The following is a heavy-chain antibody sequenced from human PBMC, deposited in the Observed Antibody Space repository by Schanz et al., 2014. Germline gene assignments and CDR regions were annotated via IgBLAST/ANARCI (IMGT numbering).Heavy chain of an antibody. J-gene: IGHJ4*02. CDR2: IRSSSTPI. Sequence: EVHLLESGGGLVEPGGSLRLSCATSGFSLDIFAVSWVRQAPGKGPEWVSYIRSSSTPIYYADSVKGRFTISRDNSKNTVYIQMNSLRAEDTAVYYCARGGPAYYFDDWGQGTLVTVSS. CDR3: ARGGPAYYFDD. CDR1: GFSLDIFA. V-gene: IGHV3-48*01.